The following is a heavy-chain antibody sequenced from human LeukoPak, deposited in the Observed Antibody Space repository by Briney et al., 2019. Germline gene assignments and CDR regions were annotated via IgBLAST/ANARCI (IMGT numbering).Heavy chain of an antibody. CDR1: GFTFSNAW. CDR2: IKSKTDGETR. CDR3: TTPIRYSSSDYYYYGMDV. J-gene: IGHJ6*02. Sequence: GGSLRLSCAASGFTFSNAWMNWVRQAPGKGLEWVGRIKSKTDGETRDYAAPVKGRFTISRDDSKNTLYLQMNSLKTEDTAVYYCTTPIRYSSSDYYYYGMDVWGQGTTVTVSS. D-gene: IGHD6-6*01. V-gene: IGHV3-15*07.